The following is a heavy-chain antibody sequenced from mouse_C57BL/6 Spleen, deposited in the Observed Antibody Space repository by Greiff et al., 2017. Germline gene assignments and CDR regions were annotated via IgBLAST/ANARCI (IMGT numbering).Heavy chain of an antibody. CDR2: FHPYNDDT. J-gene: IGHJ4*01. D-gene: IGHD2-5*01. Sequence: VQLVESGAELVKPGASVKMSCKASGYTFTTYPIEWMKQNHGKSLEWIGNFHPYNDDTKYNEKFKGKATLTVEKSSSTVYLELSRLTSDDSAVYYCAIYYSNHYYAMDYWGQGTSVTVSS. V-gene: IGHV1-47*01. CDR3: AIYYSNHYYAMDY. CDR1: GYTFTTYP.